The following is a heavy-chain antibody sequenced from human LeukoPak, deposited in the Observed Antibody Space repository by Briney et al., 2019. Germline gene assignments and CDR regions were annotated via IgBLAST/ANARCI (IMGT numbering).Heavy chain of an antibody. D-gene: IGHD2-8*01. CDR3: ATAHCTNGVCYMNFDY. V-gene: IGHV1-24*01. CDR1: GYTLTELS. CDR2: FDPEDGET. Sequence: GPSVKPSCKVSGYTLTELSMHWVRLAPGKGLEWMGGFDPEDGETIYAQKFQGRVTMTEDTSTDTAYMELSSLRSEDTAVYYCATAHCTNGVCYMNFDYWGQGTLVTVSS. J-gene: IGHJ4*02.